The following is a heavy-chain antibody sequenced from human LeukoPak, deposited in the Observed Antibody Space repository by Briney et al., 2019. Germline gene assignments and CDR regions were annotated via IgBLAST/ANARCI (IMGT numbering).Heavy chain of an antibody. CDR3: ARDLRDKNNLYYGFDY. V-gene: IGHV4-4*07. CDR2: IYTSGST. J-gene: IGHJ4*02. D-gene: IGHD3-10*01. CDR1: GGSISSYY. Sequence: PSETLSLTCTVSGGSISSYYWSWIRQPAGKGLEWIGRIYTSGSTNYNPSLKSRVTMSVDTSKNQFSLKLSSVTAADTAVYYCARDLRDKNNLYYGFDYWGQGTLVTVSS.